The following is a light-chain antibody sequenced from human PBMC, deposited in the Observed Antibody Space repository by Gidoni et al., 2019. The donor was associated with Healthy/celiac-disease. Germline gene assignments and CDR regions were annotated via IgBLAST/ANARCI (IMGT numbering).Light chain of an antibody. V-gene: IGKV1-39*01. CDR1: QSISSY. CDR2: AAS. J-gene: IGKJ1*01. CDR3: QQSYSTPQT. Sequence: DIQMTQSPSSLSASVGDRVTITCRASQSISSYLNWYQQKPGKAPKLLIYAASSLQSGVPSRFSGSGSGTDFTLTISSLQPVDFATYYCQQSYSTPQTFXQXTKVEIK.